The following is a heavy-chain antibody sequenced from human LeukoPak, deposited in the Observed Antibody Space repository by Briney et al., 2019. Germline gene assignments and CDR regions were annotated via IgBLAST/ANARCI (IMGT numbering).Heavy chain of an antibody. V-gene: IGHV1-2*02. CDR2: INPNSGGT. Sequence: ASVKVSCKASGYTFTSYYMHWVRQAPGQGLEWMGWINPNSGGTNYAQKFQGRVTMTRDTSISTAYMELSRLRSDDTAVYYCATTHSSSLGLDPWGQGTLVTVSS. D-gene: IGHD6-13*01. J-gene: IGHJ5*02. CDR1: GYTFTSYY. CDR3: ATTHSSSLGLDP.